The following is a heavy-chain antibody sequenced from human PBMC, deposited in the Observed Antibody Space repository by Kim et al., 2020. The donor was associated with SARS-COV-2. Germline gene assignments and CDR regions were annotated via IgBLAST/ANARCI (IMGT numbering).Heavy chain of an antibody. D-gene: IGHD2-21*01. J-gene: IGHJ6*02. CDR3: ARDLVIYGMDV. V-gene: IGHV3-66*01. CDR2: IYSGGST. CDR1: GITVSSNY. Sequence: GGSLRLSCAASGITVSSNYMSWVRQAPGKGLEWVSVIYSGGSTSYADSVKGRFTISRDNSKNTLYLQVNSLGAEETAVYYCARDLVIYGMDVWGQGTTVTVSS.